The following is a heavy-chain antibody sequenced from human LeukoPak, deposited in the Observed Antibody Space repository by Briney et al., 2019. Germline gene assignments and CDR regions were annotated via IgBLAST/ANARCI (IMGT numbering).Heavy chain of an antibody. J-gene: IGHJ5*02. Sequence: GGSLRLSCVGSGFSFKDSSMSWVRQAPGRGLEWVAFIGHFTGDIFYGDSVKGRFNISRDDTKASVYLEMNTLRVDDTAVYFCARDPYTGSMFDLWGHGTLVTVSS. CDR1: GFSFKDSS. V-gene: IGHV3-21*01. CDR3: ARDPYTGSMFDL. D-gene: IGHD1-1*01. CDR2: IGHFTGDI.